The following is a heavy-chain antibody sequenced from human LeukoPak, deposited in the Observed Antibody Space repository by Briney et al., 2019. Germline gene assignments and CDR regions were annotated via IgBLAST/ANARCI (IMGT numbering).Heavy chain of an antibody. D-gene: IGHD4-11*01. J-gene: IGHJ4*02. Sequence: GEPLKISFKGSGYSFTSYWIGWVRQMPGKGLEWMGIFYPGDSDTRYSPSFQGQVTISADKSIGPAYLQWSSLKAADTVMYYCARHSTVSDYWGQGTLVTVSS. CDR2: FYPGDSDT. V-gene: IGHV5-51*01. CDR3: ARHSTVSDY. CDR1: GYSFTSYW.